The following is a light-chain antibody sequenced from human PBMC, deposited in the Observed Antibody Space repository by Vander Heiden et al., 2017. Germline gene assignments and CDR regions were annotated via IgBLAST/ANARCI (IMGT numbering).Light chain of an antibody. Sequence: EIVLTQSPGTLSLSPGETATLPCRASQSVSATYLAWHQQKPGQAPRLLIYSAYARATGIPDRFRGSGSGTDFTLTISRLEPEDFAVYYCQQYNDSPYTFGQGTKLEIK. CDR2: SAY. J-gene: IGKJ2*01. CDR3: QQYNDSPYT. CDR1: QSVSATY. V-gene: IGKV3-20*01.